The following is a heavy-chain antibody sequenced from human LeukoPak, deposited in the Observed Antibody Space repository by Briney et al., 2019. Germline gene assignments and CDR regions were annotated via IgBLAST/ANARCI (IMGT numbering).Heavy chain of an antibody. V-gene: IGHV4-59*12. CDR1: GGSISTYY. CDR3: AGRYCTNGVCYTGFDY. D-gene: IGHD2-8*01. CDR2: IFYSGST. Sequence: KASETLSLACTVSGGSISTYYWSWIRQSPGKGLEWMGYIFYSGSTTYNPSLSSRVTISVDTSKNQFSLALSSVTAADTAVYYCAGRYCTNGVCYTGFDYWGQGTLVTVSS. J-gene: IGHJ4*02.